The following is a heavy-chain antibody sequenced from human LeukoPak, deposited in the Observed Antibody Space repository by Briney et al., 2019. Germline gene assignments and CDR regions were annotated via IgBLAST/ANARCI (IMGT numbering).Heavy chain of an antibody. CDR1: GFTFSSYS. CDR2: ISSSSSYI. CDR3: ARDNGYYYDSSGYDY. J-gene: IGHJ4*02. D-gene: IGHD3-22*01. Sequence: KPGGSLRLYCAASGFTFSSYSMNWVRQAPGKGLEWVSSISSSSSYIYYADSVKGRFTISRDNAKNSLYLQMNSLRAEDTAVYYCARDNGYYYDSSGYDYWGQGTLVTVSS. V-gene: IGHV3-21*01.